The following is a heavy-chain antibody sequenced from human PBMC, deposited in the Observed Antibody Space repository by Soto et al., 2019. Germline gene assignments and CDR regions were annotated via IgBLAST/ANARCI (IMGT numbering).Heavy chain of an antibody. CDR3: AREGGSETLQPSYNWFDT. V-gene: IGHV1-2*02. CDR2: INANNGGA. D-gene: IGHD6-25*01. CDR1: GYTFTDYH. J-gene: IGHJ5*02. Sequence: QVQLVQSGAEVKKPGASVKVSCKASGYTFTDYHIHWVRQAPGQGLEFMGWINANNGGAGSAQQFQGRVTVTRDPSITTGYMELSNLRSDDTAVYYCAREGGSETLQPSYNWFDTWGQGTLVTVSS.